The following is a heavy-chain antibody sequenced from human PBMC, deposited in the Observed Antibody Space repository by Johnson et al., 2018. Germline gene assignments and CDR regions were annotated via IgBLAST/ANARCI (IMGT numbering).Heavy chain of an antibody. CDR1: GFTFSSYA. V-gene: IGHV3-30-3*01. J-gene: IGHJ3*02. CDR3: ERPGGFCANGVCCGTFDI. D-gene: IGHD2-8*01. Sequence: QVQLVESGGGVVQPGRSLRLSCAASGFTFSSYAMHWVRQAPGKGLEWVAVISYDGSNKYYADSVRGRFTISRDNSKNPLYLQMTSLRAEDTAVYNGERPGGFCANGVCCGTFDIWGQGTMVTVSS. CDR2: ISYDGSNK.